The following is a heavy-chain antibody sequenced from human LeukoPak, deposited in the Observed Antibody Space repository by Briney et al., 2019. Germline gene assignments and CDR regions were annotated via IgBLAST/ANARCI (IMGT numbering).Heavy chain of an antibody. Sequence: KPSETLSLTCTVSGGSISSYYWSWIRQPPGKGLEWIGYIYYSGSTNYNPSLKSRVTISVDTSKNQFSLKLSSVTAADTAVYYCARSDYDSSGYYGYFQHWGQGTLVTVSS. CDR3: ARSDYDSSGYYGYFQH. CDR2: IYYSGST. CDR1: GGSISSYY. J-gene: IGHJ1*01. D-gene: IGHD3-22*01. V-gene: IGHV4-59*01.